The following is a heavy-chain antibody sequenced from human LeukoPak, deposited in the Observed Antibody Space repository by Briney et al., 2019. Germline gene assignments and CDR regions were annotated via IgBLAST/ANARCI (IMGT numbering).Heavy chain of an antibody. J-gene: IGHJ4*02. CDR3: ARGTVYYDILTGSYYFDY. V-gene: IGHV3-23*01. CDR1: GFTFSSYA. Sequence: GGSLRLSCAASGFTFSSYAMSWVRQAPGKGLEWVSSISDSGGRTYHADSVKGRFTISRDNSKNTLFLQMNSLRAEDTAVYYCARGTVYYDILTGSYYFDYWGQGTLVTVSS. CDR2: ISDSGGRT. D-gene: IGHD3-9*01.